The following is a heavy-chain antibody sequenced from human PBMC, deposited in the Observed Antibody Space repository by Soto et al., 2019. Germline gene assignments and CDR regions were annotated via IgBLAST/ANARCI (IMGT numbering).Heavy chain of an antibody. D-gene: IGHD3-16*02. CDR1: GFTFSSYS. CDR2: ISSSSSYI. J-gene: IGHJ5*02. Sequence: PGGSLRLSCAASGFTFSSYSMNWVRQAPGKGLEWVSSISSSSSYIYYADSVKGRFTISRDNAKNSLYLQMNSLRAEDTAVYYCARDRITFGGVIEARRFGPWGQGTLVTVSS. V-gene: IGHV3-21*01. CDR3: ARDRITFGGVIEARRFGP.